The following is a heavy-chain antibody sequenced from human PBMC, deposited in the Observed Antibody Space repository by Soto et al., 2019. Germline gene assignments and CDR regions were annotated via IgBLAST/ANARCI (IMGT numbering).Heavy chain of an antibody. V-gene: IGHV1-69*01. CDR2: IIPIFGTA. J-gene: IGHJ6*02. CDR3: ARGYCSSTSCYISYYYYGMDV. Sequence: QVQLVQSGAEVKKPGSPVKVSCKASGGTFSSYAISWVRQAPGQGLEWMGGIIPIFGTANYAQKFQGRVTITADESTSTAYMELSSLRSEDTAVYYCARGYCSSTSCYISYYYYGMDVWGQGTTVTVSS. CDR1: GGTFSSYA. D-gene: IGHD2-2*02.